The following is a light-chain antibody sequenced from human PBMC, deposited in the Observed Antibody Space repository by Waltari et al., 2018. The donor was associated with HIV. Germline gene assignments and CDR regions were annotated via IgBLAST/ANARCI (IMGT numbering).Light chain of an antibody. CDR3: QQYKASSPWT. V-gene: IGKV1-5*03. CDR1: QSIDTW. Sequence: DIQMTQSPPTLSSSVGDRVTITCRASQSIDTWLAWYQQKAGRAPKLLIYKASSLGSGVPSRFSGSGSGTEFTLTISGLQPDDFATYYCQQYKASSPWTFGQGTKVDI. CDR2: KAS. J-gene: IGKJ1*01.